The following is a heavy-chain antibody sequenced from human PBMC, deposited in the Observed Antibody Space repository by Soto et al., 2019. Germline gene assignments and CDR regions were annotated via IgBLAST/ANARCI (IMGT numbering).Heavy chain of an antibody. CDR1: GFSLSTRGVG. CDR2: IYWDDDK. CDR3: AHVYYYYGMDV. V-gene: IGHV2-5*02. Sequence: QITLKESGPTLVKPTQTLTLTCTFSGFSLSTRGVGVGWIRQPPGKALEWLALIYWDDDKRYSPSLKSRLTITKDTSKNQVVLTMTNMDPMDTATYCCAHVYYYYGMDVWGQGTTVTVSS. J-gene: IGHJ6*02.